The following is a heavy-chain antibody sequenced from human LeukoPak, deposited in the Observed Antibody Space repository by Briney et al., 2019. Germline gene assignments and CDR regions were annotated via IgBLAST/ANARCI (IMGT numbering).Heavy chain of an antibody. V-gene: IGHV1-69*05. CDR3: ARDPRDGYNDLDY. J-gene: IGHJ4*02. D-gene: IGHD5-24*01. CDR1: RGTSSSYA. Sequence: ASVKVSSKASRGTSSSYAISWVRQAPGQGLEWMGRIIPIFGTANYAQKFQGRVTITTDESTSTAYMELSSLRSEDTAVYYCARDPRDGYNDLDYWGQGTLVTVSS. CDR2: IIPIFGTA.